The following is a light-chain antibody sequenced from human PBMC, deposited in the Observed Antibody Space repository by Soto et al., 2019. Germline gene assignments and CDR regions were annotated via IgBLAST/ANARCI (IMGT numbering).Light chain of an antibody. V-gene: IGKV3-15*01. J-gene: IGKJ1*01. Sequence: EIVMTQSPATLSVSPGERATLSWRASQSVSSNLAWYQQKPGQAPRLLIYGASTRATGIPARFSGSGSGTDFTLTISRLEPEDFAVYYCQYSGISPGTFGQGTKVDI. CDR1: QSVSSN. CDR2: GAS. CDR3: QYSGISPGT.